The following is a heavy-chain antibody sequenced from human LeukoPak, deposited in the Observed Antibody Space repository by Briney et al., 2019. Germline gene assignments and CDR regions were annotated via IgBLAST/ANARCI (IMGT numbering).Heavy chain of an antibody. V-gene: IGHV5-51*01. D-gene: IGHD3-10*01. CDR2: IYPGDSDT. J-gene: IGHJ4*02. Sequence: GESLKISCKGSGYSFTSYWIGWVRQMPGKGLEWMGIIYPGDSDTRYSPSFQGQVTISADKSISTAYLQWSSLKASDTAMYYCARLRMYYHGSGSYFDYWGQGTLVTVSS. CDR1: GYSFTSYW. CDR3: ARLRMYYHGSGSYFDY.